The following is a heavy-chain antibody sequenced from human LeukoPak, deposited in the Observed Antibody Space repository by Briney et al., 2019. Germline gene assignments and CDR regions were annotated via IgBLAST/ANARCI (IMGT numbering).Heavy chain of an antibody. CDR3: ARGFLGKDYYGSGGNWFDP. CDR2: IIPIFGTA. CDR1: GGTFTSYA. D-gene: IGHD3-10*01. Sequence: GSSVKVSCKASGGTFTSYAISWVRQAPGQGLEWMGGIIPIFGTANYAQKFQGRVTITTDESTSTAYMELSSLRSEDTAVYYCARGFLGKDYYGSGGNWFDPWGQGTLVTVSS. J-gene: IGHJ5*02. V-gene: IGHV1-69*05.